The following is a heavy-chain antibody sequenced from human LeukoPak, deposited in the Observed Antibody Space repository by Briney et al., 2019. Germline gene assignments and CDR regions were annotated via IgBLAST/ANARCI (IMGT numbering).Heavy chain of an antibody. D-gene: IGHD2-21*02. J-gene: IGHJ3*02. CDR2: IYSGGST. V-gene: IGHV3-53*01. Sequence: GGSLRLSCAASGFTFTHYGMNWVRQAPGKGLEWVSVIYSGGSTYYADSVKGRFTISRDNSKNTLYLQMNSLRAEDTAVYYCASSDLAYCGGDCYPGAFDIWGQGTMVTVSS. CDR3: ASSDLAYCGGDCYPGAFDI. CDR1: GFTFTHYG.